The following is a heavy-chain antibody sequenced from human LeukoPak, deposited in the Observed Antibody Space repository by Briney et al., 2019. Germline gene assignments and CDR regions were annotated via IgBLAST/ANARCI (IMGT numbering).Heavy chain of an antibody. CDR3: ARGRWMAAATYWYFDL. CDR2: ISGSGGST. J-gene: IGHJ2*01. Sequence: PGGSLRLSCAASGFTFSSYAMSWVRQAPGKGLEWVSAISGSGGSTYYADSVKGRFTISRDNSKNALYLQMNSLRAEDTAVYYCARGRWMAAATYWYFDLWGRGTQVTVSS. CDR1: GFTFSSYA. D-gene: IGHD5-24*01. V-gene: IGHV3-23*01.